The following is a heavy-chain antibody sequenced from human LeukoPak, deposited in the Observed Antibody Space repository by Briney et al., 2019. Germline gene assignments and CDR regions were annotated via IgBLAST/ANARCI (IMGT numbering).Heavy chain of an antibody. CDR1: GGSISSSSYY. D-gene: IGHD3-9*01. CDR2: IYYSGST. CDR3: ARDRRYDILTGYYNYHYYYYMDV. Sequence: PSETLSLTCTVSGGSISSSSYYWGWIRQPPGKGLEWIGSIYYSGSTYYNPSLKSRVTISVDTSKNQFSLKLSSVPAADTAVYYCARDRRYDILTGYYNYHYYYYMDVWGKGTTVTISS. V-gene: IGHV4-39*07. J-gene: IGHJ6*03.